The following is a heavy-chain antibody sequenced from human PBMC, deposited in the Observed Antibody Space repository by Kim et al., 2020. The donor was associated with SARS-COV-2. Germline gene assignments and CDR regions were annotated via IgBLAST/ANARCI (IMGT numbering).Heavy chain of an antibody. J-gene: IGHJ4*02. CDR1: GGSMSAYY. Sequence: SETLSLTCGVSGGSMSAYYWNWIRQTPGKGLEWIGYIYHSGSVDYNPSLKSRVSISIDMSKSQFSLKVNAVTATDTGVYYCARDRSAGGFDSWGQGILVT. CDR3: ARDRSAGGFDS. CDR2: IYHSGSV. V-gene: IGHV4-59*12. D-gene: IGHD6-13*01.